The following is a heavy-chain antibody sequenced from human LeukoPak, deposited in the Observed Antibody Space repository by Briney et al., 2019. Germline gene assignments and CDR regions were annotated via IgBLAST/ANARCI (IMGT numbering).Heavy chain of an antibody. V-gene: IGHV3-48*01. CDR2: ISSSSSTI. CDR1: GFTFSSYS. CDR3: ARKVLAYCGGDCYSASLDY. J-gene: IGHJ4*02. D-gene: IGHD2-21*02. Sequence: GGSLRLSCAASGFTFSSYSMNWVRQAPGKGLEWVSYISSSSSTIYYADSVEGRFTISRDNAKNSLYLQMNSLRAEDTAAYYCARKVLAYCGGDCYSASLDYWGQGTLVTVSS.